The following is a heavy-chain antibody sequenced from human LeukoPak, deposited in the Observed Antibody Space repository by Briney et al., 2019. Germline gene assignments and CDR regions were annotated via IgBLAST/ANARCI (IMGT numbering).Heavy chain of an antibody. D-gene: IGHD6-13*01. CDR1: GFTFSSYW. J-gene: IGHJ4*02. CDR2: IKQDGSEK. Sequence: GGSLRLSCAASGFTFSSYWMSWVRQAPGKGLEWVANIKQDGSEKYYVDSVKGRFTISRDNAKNSLYLQMNSLRAEDTAVYYCARVYGIAAAGNFDYWGQGTLVTVSS. V-gene: IGHV3-7*01. CDR3: ARVYGIAAAGNFDY.